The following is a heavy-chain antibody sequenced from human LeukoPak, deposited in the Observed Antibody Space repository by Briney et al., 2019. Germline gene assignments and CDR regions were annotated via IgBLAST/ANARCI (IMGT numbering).Heavy chain of an antibody. J-gene: IGHJ6*04. CDR3: ARDPSQLLEDGMDV. V-gene: IGHV3-33*01. CDR1: GFTFSSYG. D-gene: IGHD6-13*01. CDR2: IWYDGSNK. Sequence: GGSLRLSCAASGFTFSSYGMHWVRQAPGKGLEWVAVIWYDGSNKYYVDSVKGRFTTSRDNSKNTLYLQMNSLRAEDTAVYYCARDPSQLLEDGMDVWGKGTTVTVSS.